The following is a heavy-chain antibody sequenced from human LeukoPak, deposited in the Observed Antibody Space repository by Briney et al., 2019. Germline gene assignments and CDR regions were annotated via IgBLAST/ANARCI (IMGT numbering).Heavy chain of an antibody. J-gene: IGHJ4*02. D-gene: IGHD3-9*01. CDR2: ISGSGGST. Sequence: GGSLRLSCAASGFTFSSYAMSWVRQAPGKGLEWVSAISGSGGSTYYADSVKGRFTISRDNSKNTLYLQMNSLKTEDTAVYYCTTEDYDILTGYYYFDYWGQGTLVTVSS. CDR1: GFTFSSYA. V-gene: IGHV3-23*01. CDR3: TTEDYDILTGYYYFDY.